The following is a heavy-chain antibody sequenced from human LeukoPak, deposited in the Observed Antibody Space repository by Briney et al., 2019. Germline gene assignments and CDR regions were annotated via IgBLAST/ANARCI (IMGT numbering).Heavy chain of an antibody. Sequence: GGSLRLSCAASGFTFDDYAMHWVRQAPGKGLEWVSSFGTRSTSIYHAGSVKGRFATSRDNAKNSLYLQMNSLRAEDTALYYCAREVSEGFDFWGQGALVTVSS. CDR1: GFTFDDYA. CDR3: AREVSEGFDF. J-gene: IGHJ4*02. V-gene: IGHV3-21*01. D-gene: IGHD3-22*01. CDR2: FGTRSTSI.